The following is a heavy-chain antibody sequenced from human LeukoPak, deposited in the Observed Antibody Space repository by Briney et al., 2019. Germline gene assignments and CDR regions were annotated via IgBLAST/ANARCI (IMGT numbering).Heavy chain of an antibody. V-gene: IGHV4-59*08. Sequence: SETLSLTCTVSGGSISSYYWSWIRQPPGKGLEWIGYIYYSGSTNYNPSLKSRVTISVDTSKNQFSLKLSSVTAADTAVYYCARVRIVVVPAAILDYWGQGTLVTVSS. J-gene: IGHJ4*02. CDR3: ARVRIVVVPAAILDY. CDR2: IYYSGST. CDR1: GGSISSYY. D-gene: IGHD2-2*01.